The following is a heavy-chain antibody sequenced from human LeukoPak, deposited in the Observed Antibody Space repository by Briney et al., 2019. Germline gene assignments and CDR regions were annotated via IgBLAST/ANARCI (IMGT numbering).Heavy chain of an antibody. D-gene: IGHD6-13*01. CDR3: ARGPLGYSNTWYDY. Sequence: ASVKVSCKASGGTFTSYDINWVRQATGQGLEWMGWMSPNSGNTGYAQKFQGTVTMTRNTSISTAYMELSSLRSEDTAVYYCARGPLGYSNTWYDYWGQGTLVTVSS. J-gene: IGHJ4*02. V-gene: IGHV1-8*01. CDR2: MSPNSGNT. CDR1: GGTFTSYD.